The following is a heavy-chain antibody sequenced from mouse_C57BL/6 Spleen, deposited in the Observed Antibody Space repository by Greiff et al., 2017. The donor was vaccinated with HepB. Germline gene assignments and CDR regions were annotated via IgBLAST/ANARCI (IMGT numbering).Heavy chain of an antibody. CDR1: GYTFTSYW. J-gene: IGHJ2*01. V-gene: IGHV1-55*01. D-gene: IGHD1-1*01. CDR2: IYPGSGST. CDR3: ARGTERSPTVFDY. Sequence: QVQLKQPGAELVKPGASVKMSCKASGYTFTSYWITWVKQRPGQGLEWIGDIYPGSGSTNYNEKFKSKATRTVDTSSRTAYMQLSSLTSEDSAVYYCARGTERSPTVFDYWGQGTTLTVSS.